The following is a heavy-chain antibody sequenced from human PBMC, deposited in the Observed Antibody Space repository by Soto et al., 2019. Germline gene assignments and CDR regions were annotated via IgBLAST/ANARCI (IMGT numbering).Heavy chain of an antibody. V-gene: IGHV3-49*04. J-gene: IGHJ6*02. CDR3: TRAIITIFGVVINGYGMDV. CDR1: GFTFGDYA. Sequence: LRLSCTASGFTFGDYAMSWVRQAPGKGLEWVGFIRSKAYGGTTEYAASVKGRFTISRDDSKSIAYLQMDSLKTEDTAVYYCTRAIITIFGVVINGYGMDVWGQGTTVTV. D-gene: IGHD3-3*01. CDR2: IRSKAYGGTT.